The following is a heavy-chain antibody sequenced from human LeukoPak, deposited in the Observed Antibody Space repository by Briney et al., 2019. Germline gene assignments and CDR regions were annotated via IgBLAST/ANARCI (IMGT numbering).Heavy chain of an antibody. CDR1: GGSISSYY. J-gene: IGHJ6*02. Sequence: PSETLSLTCTVSGGSISSYYWSWIRQPPGKGLEWIGYIYYSGSTNYNPSLKSRVTISVDTSKNQFSLKLSSVTAADTAVYYCARGASIPDYYYGMDVRGQGTTVTVSS. CDR3: ARGASIPDYYYGMDV. V-gene: IGHV4-59*01. CDR2: IYYSGST. D-gene: IGHD2-21*01.